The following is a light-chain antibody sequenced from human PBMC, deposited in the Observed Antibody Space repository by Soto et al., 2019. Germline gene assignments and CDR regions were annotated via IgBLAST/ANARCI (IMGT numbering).Light chain of an antibody. J-gene: IGKJ3*01. CDR1: QSIGLA. CDR3: QQYGSSPLT. V-gene: IGKV3-20*01. Sequence: EIVLTQAPATLSLSPGERATLSCRASQSIGLAIAWYQHKPGQAPRLLIYGASSRATGIPDRFSGSGSGTDFTLTISRLEPEDFAVYYCQQYGSSPLTFGPGTKVDI. CDR2: GAS.